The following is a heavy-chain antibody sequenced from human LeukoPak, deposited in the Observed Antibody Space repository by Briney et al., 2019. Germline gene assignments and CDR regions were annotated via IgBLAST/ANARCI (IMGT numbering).Heavy chain of an antibody. CDR3: ARQSITILGVAIDAFDI. D-gene: IGHD3-3*01. J-gene: IGHJ3*02. V-gene: IGHV1-69*13. Sequence: ASVKVSCKASGYTFTSYDINWVRQAPGQGLEWVGGIIPIFGTANYAQKFQGRVTITADESTSTAYMELSSLRSEDTAVYYCARQSITILGVAIDAFDIWGQGTMVTVSS. CDR2: IIPIFGTA. CDR1: GYTFTSYD.